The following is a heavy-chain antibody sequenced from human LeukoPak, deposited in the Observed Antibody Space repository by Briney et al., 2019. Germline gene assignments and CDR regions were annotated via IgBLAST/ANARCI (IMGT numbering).Heavy chain of an antibody. D-gene: IGHD3-3*01. CDR2: ISGSGGST. CDR3: AKDRRDYDFWSGFETDY. Sequence: PGGSLRLSCAASGFTFSSYAMSWFRQAPGKGLEWVSAISGSGGSTYYADSVKGRFTISRDNSKNTLYLQMNSLRAEDTAVYYCAKDRRDYDFWSGFETDYWGQGTLVTVSS. J-gene: IGHJ4*02. V-gene: IGHV3-23*01. CDR1: GFTFSSYA.